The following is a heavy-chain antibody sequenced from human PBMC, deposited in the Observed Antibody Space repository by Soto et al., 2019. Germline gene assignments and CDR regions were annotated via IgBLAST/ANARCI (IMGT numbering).Heavy chain of an antibody. CDR1: GYTFTSYD. CDR2: MNPNSGNT. D-gene: IGHD3-9*01. V-gene: IGHV1-8*01. CDR3: ARVDYDILTGSPQKYNWFDP. Sequence: ASVKVSCKASGYTFTSYDINWVRQATGQGLEWMGWMNPNSGNTGYAQKFQGRVTMTRNTSISTAYMELSSLRSEDTAVYYCARVDYDILTGSPQKYNWFDPWGQGTLVTVSS. J-gene: IGHJ5*02.